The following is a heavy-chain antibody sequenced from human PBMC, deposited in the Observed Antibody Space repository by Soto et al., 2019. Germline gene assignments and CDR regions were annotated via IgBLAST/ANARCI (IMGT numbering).Heavy chain of an antibody. J-gene: IGHJ6*02. Sequence: QVQLVQSGAEVKKPGASVKVSCKASGYTFTSYAMHWVRQAPGQRLEWMGWINAGNGNTKYSQKFQGRVTITRDTSASTAYMELSSLRSEDTAVYYCARILLVGVTTLAYYYYGMDVWGQGTTVTVSS. V-gene: IGHV1-3*01. CDR3: ARILLVGVTTLAYYYYGMDV. D-gene: IGHD4-17*01. CDR2: INAGNGNT. CDR1: GYTFTSYA.